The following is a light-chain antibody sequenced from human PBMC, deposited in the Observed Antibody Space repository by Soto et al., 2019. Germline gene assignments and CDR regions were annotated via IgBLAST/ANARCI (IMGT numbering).Light chain of an antibody. V-gene: IGKV1-12*01. CDR2: AAA. Sequence: DIQMTQSPFSVSASVGDRVTITFXASQGLSSWLAWYQQKAGKAPKLLITAAATLHSGVPSRFSGSGSGTDFTLTITSLQPDDFGTYYCQQANSFPLTSGGGTKVDI. CDR3: QQANSFPLT. CDR1: QGLSSW. J-gene: IGKJ4*01.